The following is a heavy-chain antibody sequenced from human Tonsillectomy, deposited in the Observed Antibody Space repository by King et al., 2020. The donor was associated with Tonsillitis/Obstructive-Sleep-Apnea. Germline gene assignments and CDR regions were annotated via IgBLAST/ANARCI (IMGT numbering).Heavy chain of an antibody. CDR1: GFTFSDYC. Sequence: VQLVESGGGLVQPGGSLRLSCAASGFTFSDYCMSWVRQAPGKGLEWVANIKQDGSEKYYVDSVKGRFTISRDNAKNSLYLQMNSLRAEDTAVYYCARVPITFCIGEDNYYMDVWGKGTTVTVSS. V-gene: IGHV3-7*01. D-gene: IGHD3-16*01. J-gene: IGHJ6*03. CDR3: ARVPITFCIGEDNYYMDV. CDR2: IKQDGSEK.